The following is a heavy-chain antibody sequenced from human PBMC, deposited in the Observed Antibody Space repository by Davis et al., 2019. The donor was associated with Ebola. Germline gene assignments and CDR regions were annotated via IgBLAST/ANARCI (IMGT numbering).Heavy chain of an antibody. CDR3: RVADGSYDLDI. CDR1: GFTFSSYA. D-gene: IGHD6-13*01. J-gene: IGHJ3*02. Sequence: GSLRLSCAASGFTFSSYAMHWVRQAPGKGLEWVAVISYDGSDKYYADSVKGRFTISRDSSKNTLYLQMDSLRVEDTAMYYCRVADGSYDLDIWGQGTMVTVSS. CDR2: ISYDGSDK. V-gene: IGHV3-30*03.